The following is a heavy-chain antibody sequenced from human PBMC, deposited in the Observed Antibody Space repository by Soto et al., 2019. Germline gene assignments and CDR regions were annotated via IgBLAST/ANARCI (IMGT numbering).Heavy chain of an antibody. D-gene: IGHD6-13*01. Sequence: SETLSLTCTVSRGSISSGDYYWSWIRQPPGKGLEWIGYIYYSGSTYYNPSLKSRVTISVDTSKNQFSLKLSSVTAADTAVYYCARVPGYSSPYYGMDVWGQGTTVTVSS. CDR2: IYYSGST. V-gene: IGHV4-30-4*01. CDR3: ARVPGYSSPYYGMDV. CDR1: RGSISSGDYY. J-gene: IGHJ6*02.